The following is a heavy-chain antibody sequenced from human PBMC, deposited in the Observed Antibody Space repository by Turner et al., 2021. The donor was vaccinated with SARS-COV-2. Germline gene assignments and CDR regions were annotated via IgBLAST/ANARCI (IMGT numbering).Heavy chain of an antibody. D-gene: IGHD1-1*01. Sequence: EVQLLASGGGLVQPGGFVLLSCAASGFTVRSNYMTWVRQAPGKGLEWVAGIDSGDSTIYADSVKGRFTISRDSSKNSLYLQMNSLRTEDTAVYYCARDLNGGRGPWGQGTLVTVSS. J-gene: IGHJ5*02. CDR2: IDSGDST. CDR3: ARDLNGGRGP. V-gene: IGHV3-66*02. CDR1: GFTVRSNY.